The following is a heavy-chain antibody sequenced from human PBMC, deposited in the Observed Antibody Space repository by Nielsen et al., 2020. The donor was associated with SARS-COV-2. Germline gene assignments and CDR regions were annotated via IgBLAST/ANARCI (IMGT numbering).Heavy chain of an antibody. CDR2: IKQDGSEK. D-gene: IGHD3-3*01. CDR3: AREGFYDFWSGSIDY. Sequence: GGSLRLSCAASGFTFSDYYMSWVRQAPGKGLEWVANIKQDGSEKYYVDSVKGRFTISRDNAKNSLYLQMNSLRAEDTAVYYCAREGFYDFWSGSIDYWGQGTLVTVSS. V-gene: IGHV3-7*03. CDR1: GFTFSDYY. J-gene: IGHJ4*02.